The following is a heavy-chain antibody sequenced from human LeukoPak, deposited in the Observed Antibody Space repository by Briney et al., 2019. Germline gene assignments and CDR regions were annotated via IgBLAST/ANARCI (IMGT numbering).Heavy chain of an antibody. CDR3: ARDLNYQLLDEYFQH. CDR2: INPNSGGT. CDR1: GYTFTGYY. V-gene: IGHV1-2*02. Sequence: GASVKVSCKASGYTFTGYYMHWVRQAPGQGLEWMGWINPNSGGTNYAQKFQGRVTMTRDTSISTAYMELSRLRSDDTAVYYCARDLNYQLLDEYFQHWGQDTLVTVSS. D-gene: IGHD2-2*01. J-gene: IGHJ1*01.